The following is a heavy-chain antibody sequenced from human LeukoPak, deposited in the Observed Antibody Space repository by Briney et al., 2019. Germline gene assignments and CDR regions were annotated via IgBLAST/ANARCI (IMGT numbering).Heavy chain of an antibody. V-gene: IGHV3-48*03. CDR1: GFTFSSYE. D-gene: IGHD3-9*01. Sequence: PGGSLRLSCAASGFTFSSYEMNWVRQASGKGLEWVSYISSSGSTIYYADSVKGRFTISRDNAKNSLYLQMNSLRAEDTAVYYCARGDDILTGYLYYYGMDVWGQGTTVTVSS. CDR2: ISSSGSTI. CDR3: ARGDDILTGYLYYYGMDV. J-gene: IGHJ6*02.